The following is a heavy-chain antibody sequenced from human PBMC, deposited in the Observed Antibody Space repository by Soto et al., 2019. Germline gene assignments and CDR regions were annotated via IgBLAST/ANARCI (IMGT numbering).Heavy chain of an antibody. CDR3: ARDPGSWYFDS. CDR1: GGSISSYY. V-gene: IGHV4-59*01. D-gene: IGHD3-10*01. CDR2: VYYSGST. Sequence: SETMSLTCTVSGGSISSYYWSWIRQPPGKGLELIGYVYYSGSTNYNPSLRSRVNISVDTSKNQLSLKMSSVTAADTAVYYCARDPGSWYFDSWGQGILVTVSS. J-gene: IGHJ4*02.